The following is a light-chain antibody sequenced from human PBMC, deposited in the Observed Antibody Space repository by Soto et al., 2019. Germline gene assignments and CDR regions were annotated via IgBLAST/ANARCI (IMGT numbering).Light chain of an antibody. CDR2: WAS. V-gene: IGKV4-1*01. CDR1: QSVLYSSKNKNS. CDR3: QQHYSDPLT. Sequence: DIVMTQSPDSLAVSLGERATINCKSSQSVLYSSKNKNSLVWYQQKPGQPPKLLIYWASTRESGVPDRFSGSGSGTYFTLTISSLQAEDVAVYYCQQHYSDPLTFGGGTKVEIK. J-gene: IGKJ4*01.